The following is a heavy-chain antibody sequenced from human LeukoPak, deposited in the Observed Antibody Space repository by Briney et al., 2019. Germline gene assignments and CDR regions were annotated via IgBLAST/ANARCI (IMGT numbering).Heavy chain of an antibody. V-gene: IGHV3-7*01. J-gene: IGHJ4*02. CDR3: ARDFPLMDPRWYYFDY. Sequence: GGSLRLSCAASGFTFSSYWMSWVRQAPGKGLEWVANIKQDGSEKYYVDSVKGRFTISRDNAKNSLYLQMNSLRAEDTAVYYCARDFPLMDPRWYYFDYWGQGTLVTVSS. CDR1: GFTFSSYW. CDR2: IKQDGSEK. D-gene: IGHD2-15*01.